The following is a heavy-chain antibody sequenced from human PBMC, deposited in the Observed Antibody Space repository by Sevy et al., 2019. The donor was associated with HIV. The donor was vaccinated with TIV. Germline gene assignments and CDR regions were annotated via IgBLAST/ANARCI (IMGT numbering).Heavy chain of an antibody. D-gene: IGHD2-8*01. Sequence: GGSLRLSCAACGFTFSKYSMSRFRQPTGNGLAWVSTLSFGCGEINYADSVKGRFTISRDNSKSSVYLQMNNLRPEDTAVYYCAREGCTKPHDYWGQGTLVTVSS. CDR2: LSFGCGEI. J-gene: IGHJ4*02. CDR1: GFTFSKYS. V-gene: IGHV3-23*01. CDR3: AREGCTKPHDY.